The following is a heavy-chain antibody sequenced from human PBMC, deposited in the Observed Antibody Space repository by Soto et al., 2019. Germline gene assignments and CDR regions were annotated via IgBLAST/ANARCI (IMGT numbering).Heavy chain of an antibody. CDR2: ISGSGGST. CDR3: AKGSSHDYDSSGYYYV. J-gene: IGHJ4*02. V-gene: IGHV3-23*01. Sequence: GGSLRLSCAASGFTFSSYAMSWVRQAPGKGLEWVSAISGSGGSTYYADSVKGRFTISRDNSKNTLYLQMNSLRAEDTAVYYCAKGSSHDYDSSGYYYVWGQGTLVTVSS. CDR1: GFTFSSYA. D-gene: IGHD3-22*01.